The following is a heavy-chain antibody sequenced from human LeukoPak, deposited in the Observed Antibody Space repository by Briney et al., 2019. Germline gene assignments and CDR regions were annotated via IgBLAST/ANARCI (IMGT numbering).Heavy chain of an antibody. CDR3: VRGIDTTGYFNY. CDR1: GYTFSTYP. CDR2: INTNTGIP. J-gene: IGHJ4*02. Sequence: ASVKVSCKASGYTFSTYPMNWVRQAPGQGLEWMGWINTNTGIPTYAQGLTGRFVFSLDTSFSTSFLQISSLKAEDTALYYCVRGIDTTGYFNYWGQGTLVTVSS. D-gene: IGHD3-22*01. V-gene: IGHV7-4-1*02.